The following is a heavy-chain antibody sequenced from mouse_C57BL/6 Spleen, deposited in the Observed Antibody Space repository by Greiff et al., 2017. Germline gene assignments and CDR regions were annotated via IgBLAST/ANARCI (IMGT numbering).Heavy chain of an antibody. CDR2: IWRGGST. CDR3: ARNGLLRSYAMDY. D-gene: IGHD1-1*01. CDR1: GFSLTSYG. J-gene: IGHJ4*01. Sequence: VKVVESGPGLVQPSQSLSITCTVSGFSLTSYGVHWVRQSPGKGLEWLGVIWRGGSTDYNAAFISRLSISKDNSKSQVFFKMNSLQADDTAIYYCARNGLLRSYAMDYWGQGTSVTVSS. V-gene: IGHV2-2*01.